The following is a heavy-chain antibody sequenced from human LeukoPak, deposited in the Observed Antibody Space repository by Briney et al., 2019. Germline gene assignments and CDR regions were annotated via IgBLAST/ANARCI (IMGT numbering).Heavy chain of an antibody. D-gene: IGHD1-26*01. CDR2: ISGSGGST. CDR3: ARDHSGTFDFDY. V-gene: IGHV3-23*01. CDR1: GFTFSSYA. J-gene: IGHJ4*02. Sequence: GGSLRLSCAASGFTFSSYAMSWVRQAPGKGLEWVSAISGSGGSTYYADSVKGRFTISRDNSKNTLYLQMNSLRAEDTAVYYCARDHSGTFDFDYWGQGTLVTVSS.